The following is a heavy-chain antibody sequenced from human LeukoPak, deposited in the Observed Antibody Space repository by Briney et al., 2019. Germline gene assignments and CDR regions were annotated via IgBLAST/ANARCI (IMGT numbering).Heavy chain of an antibody. CDR3: ARGEVVPAAIPFDY. J-gene: IGHJ4*02. CDR2: MNPNSGNT. Sequence: ASVKVSCKASGYTFTSYDINWVRQATGQGLEWTGWMNPNSGNTGYAQKFQGRVTITRNTSISTAYMELSSLRSEDTAVYYCARGEVVPAAIPFDYWGQGTLVTVSS. CDR1: GYTFTSYD. V-gene: IGHV1-8*03. D-gene: IGHD2-2*02.